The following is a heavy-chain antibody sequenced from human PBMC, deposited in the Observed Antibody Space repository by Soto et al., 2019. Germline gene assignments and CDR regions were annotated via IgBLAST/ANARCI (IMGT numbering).Heavy chain of an antibody. J-gene: IGHJ4*02. CDR3: ATIAAAGAPDY. CDR1: GYSFTNYA. V-gene: IGHV1-3*01. Sequence: QVQLVQSGAEVKRPGASVKVCCKASGYSFTNYAFHWVRQAPGQGLEWMGWINGGNGNTKYSQNFQDRVTITRDTSASTAYVELSSLRSEDTAVYYCATIAAAGAPDYWGQGTLVTVSS. D-gene: IGHD6-25*01. CDR2: INGGNGNT.